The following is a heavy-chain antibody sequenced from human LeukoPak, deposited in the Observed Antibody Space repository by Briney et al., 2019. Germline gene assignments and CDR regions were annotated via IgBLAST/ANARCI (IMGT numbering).Heavy chain of an antibody. Sequence: SQTLSLTCTVSGGSISSYYWSWIRQPPGKGLEWIGEINHSGSTNYNPSLKSRVTISVDTSKNQFSLKLSSVTAADTAVYYCARGRAAPAPPDYWGQGTLVTVSS. D-gene: IGHD2-2*01. CDR3: ARGRAAPAPPDY. CDR2: INHSGST. CDR1: GGSISSYY. V-gene: IGHV4-34*01. J-gene: IGHJ4*02.